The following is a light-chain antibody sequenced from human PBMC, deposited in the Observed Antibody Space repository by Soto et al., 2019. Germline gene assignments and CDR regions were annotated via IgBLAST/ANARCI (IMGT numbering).Light chain of an antibody. CDR1: QSVPSNF. J-gene: IGKJ1*01. V-gene: IGKV3-20*01. CDR2: YVS. Sequence: EIVLTQSPGTLSLSPGERATLYCRASQSVPSNFLAWYQPRPGQAPTLLVYYVSRRAAGIPDRFSGSGSGTDFTLTISRLEPEDFAVYYCQQYDSSWTFGQGTKVEIK. CDR3: QQYDSSWT.